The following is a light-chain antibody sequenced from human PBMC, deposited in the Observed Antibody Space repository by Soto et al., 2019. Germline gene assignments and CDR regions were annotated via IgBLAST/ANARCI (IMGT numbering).Light chain of an antibody. V-gene: IGKV3-11*01. CDR1: QSVRSY. J-gene: IGKJ3*01. Sequence: EIVLTQSPATLSLSPGERATLSCRASQSVRSYLAWYQQKPGQTPRLLIYDAFNRATDIPARFSGSGSGTDFTLTISSLEPEDFAVYYCQQRGNWPQTFGPGTKVDI. CDR2: DAF. CDR3: QQRGNWPQT.